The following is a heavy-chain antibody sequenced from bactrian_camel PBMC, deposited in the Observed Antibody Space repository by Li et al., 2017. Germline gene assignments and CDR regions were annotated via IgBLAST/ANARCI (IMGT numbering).Heavy chain of an antibody. CDR1: GFSFHAVY. CDR2: LSNGGGID. CDR3: AYGPRGPLQPNCFVNDFPY. J-gene: IGHJ6*01. Sequence: DVQLVESGGGLVQPGGSLSLSCAASGFSFHAVYMTWVRQAPGMGLEWVASLSNGGGIDSYADSVKGRFTISRDIYENTLYLQMNDLKVEDTATYYCAYGPRGPLQPNCFVNDFPYWGQGTQVTVS. V-gene: IGHV3S40*01. D-gene: IGHD1*01.